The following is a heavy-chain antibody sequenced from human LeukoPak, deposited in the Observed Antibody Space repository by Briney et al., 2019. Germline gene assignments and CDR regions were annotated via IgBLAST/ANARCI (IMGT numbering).Heavy chain of an antibody. D-gene: IGHD3-22*01. V-gene: IGHV3-30*02. CDR2: IRYDGSNK. CDR1: GFTFSSYG. Sequence: PGGTLRLSCAASGFTFSSYGMHWVRQAPGKGLEWVAFIRYDGSNKYYADSVKGRFTISRDNSKNTLYLQMNSLRAEDTALYYCAKAISRGGDYYDSSGYYYPFDYWGQGTLVTVSS. CDR3: AKAISRGGDYYDSSGYYYPFDY. J-gene: IGHJ4*02.